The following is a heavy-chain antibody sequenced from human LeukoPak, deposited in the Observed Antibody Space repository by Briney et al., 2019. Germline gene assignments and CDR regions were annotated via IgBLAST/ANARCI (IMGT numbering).Heavy chain of an antibody. CDR3: ARGRRVSTHYGMDV. J-gene: IGHJ6*02. V-gene: IGHV3-33*08. Sequence: GGSLRLSCAASGFTFSNAYMNWVRQAPGKGLEWVAVIWYDGSNKYYADSVKGRFTISRDNSKNTLYLQMNSLRAEDTAVYYCARGRRVSTHYGMDVWGQGTTVTVSS. CDR1: GFTFSNAY. CDR2: IWYDGSNK. D-gene: IGHD2-2*01.